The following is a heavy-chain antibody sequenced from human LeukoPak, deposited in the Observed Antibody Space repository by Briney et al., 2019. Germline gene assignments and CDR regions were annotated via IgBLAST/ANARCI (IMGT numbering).Heavy chain of an antibody. CDR3: VRDAKQYYDILTGYYNDAFDI. J-gene: IGHJ3*02. D-gene: IGHD3-9*01. CDR1: AFTFSSYS. Sequence: GGSLRLSCAASAFTFSSYSMNCVRLAPGKELECVSFISSGSTYINHADSVKGRFTVSRDNAKHSLYMQMNSLRAEETAVYYCVRDAKQYYDILTGYYNDAFDIWGQGTMVTVSS. CDR2: ISSGSTYI. V-gene: IGHV3-21*01.